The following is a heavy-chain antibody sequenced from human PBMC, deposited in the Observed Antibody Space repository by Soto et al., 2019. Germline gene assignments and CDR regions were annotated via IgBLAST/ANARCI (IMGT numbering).Heavy chain of an antibody. CDR2: ISGFNGNT. J-gene: IGHJ4*02. CDR1: GYTLNFYR. V-gene: IGHV1-18*01. CDR3: ARIGVSSGHESPDFDS. Sequence: ASVKVSCKATGYTLNFYRITWVRQAPGQGLEWMGWISGFNGNTNYAADLQGRVTMTTDTSTSTAYMELRGLRSVDTAVYYCARIGVSSGHESPDFDSWGQGTLVTVSS. D-gene: IGHD3-16*01.